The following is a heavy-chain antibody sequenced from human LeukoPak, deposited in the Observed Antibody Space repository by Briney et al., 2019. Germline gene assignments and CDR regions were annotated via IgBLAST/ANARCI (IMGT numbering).Heavy chain of an antibody. J-gene: IGHJ3*02. D-gene: IGHD4-17*01. Sequence: QTLSLTXTXSGGSISSGDYYWSWLRQPPGKGLEWIGYIYYSGSTYYNTSLKSRVTISVDTSKNQFSLKLSSVTAADTAVYYCARAVGYGDFTGAFDIWGQGTMVTVSS. V-gene: IGHV4-30-4*01. CDR2: IYYSGST. CDR3: ARAVGYGDFTGAFDI. CDR1: GGSISSGDYY.